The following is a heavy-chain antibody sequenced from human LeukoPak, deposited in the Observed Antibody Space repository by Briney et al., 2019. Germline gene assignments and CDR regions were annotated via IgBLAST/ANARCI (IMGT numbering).Heavy chain of an antibody. CDR1: GGLISSYW. V-gene: IGHV4-59*01. CDR3: ARDWSRRSSWDDAFDI. CDR2: IHYSATT. Sequence: SETLSLTYTVSGGLISSYWWAWIRQPPGKGLEWIGYIHYSATTNYNPSLESRVTISLDTSRNQFSLKLNSVTAADTAVYYCARDWSRRSSWDDAFDIWGQGTMVTVSS. J-gene: IGHJ3*02. D-gene: IGHD6-13*01.